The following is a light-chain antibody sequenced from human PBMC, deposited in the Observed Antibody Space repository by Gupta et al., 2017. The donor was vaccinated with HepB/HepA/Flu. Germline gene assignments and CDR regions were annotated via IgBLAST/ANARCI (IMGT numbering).Light chain of an antibody. CDR3: GTCDDTRSHVV. V-gene: IGLV1-51*01. CDR1: ISNTENTS. J-gene: IGLJ2*01. Sequence: QSVFTQPPSLAAAPGQTVTISCSGIISNTENTSVSWYQQRPGAAPKLLIDYDDERPAGMPERFSGSKSGTSATLSIAGLQAGDEADYYCGTCDDTRSHVVFGGGTKVTVL. CDR2: YDD.